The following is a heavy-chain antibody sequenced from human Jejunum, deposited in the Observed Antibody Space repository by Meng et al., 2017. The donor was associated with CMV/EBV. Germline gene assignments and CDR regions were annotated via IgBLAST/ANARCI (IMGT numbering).Heavy chain of an antibody. D-gene: IGHD2-21*02. V-gene: IGHV4-4*07. CDR1: GVSIRSYY. CDR2: IYTSGST. Sequence: LQESGAGLLRPSQTLSLICTVSGVSIRSYYWSWIRLPAGKGLESIGRIYTSGSTNYNPSLKSRVTMSLDTPKNQFSLKLTSVTAADTALYFCARDGGLDCGGDCYFNHWGQGILVTVSS. J-gene: IGHJ4*02. CDR3: ARDGGLDCGGDCYFNH.